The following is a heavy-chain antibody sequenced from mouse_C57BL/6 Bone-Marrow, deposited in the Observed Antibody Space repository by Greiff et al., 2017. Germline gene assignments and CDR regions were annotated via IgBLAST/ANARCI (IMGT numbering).Heavy chain of an antibody. CDR1: GYTFTSYW. CDR2: IDPSDSYT. D-gene: IGHD1-1*02. V-gene: IGHV1-50*01. CDR3: DTGEDYSSSYDFDY. Sequence: QVQLQQPGAELVKPGASVKLSCKASGYTFTSYWMQWVKQRPGQGLEWIGEIDPSDSYTKYNQKFKGKATLTVDTSSSTAYMQLSSLTSEDSAVFDCDTGEDYSSSYDFDYWGQGTTLTVSS. J-gene: IGHJ2*01.